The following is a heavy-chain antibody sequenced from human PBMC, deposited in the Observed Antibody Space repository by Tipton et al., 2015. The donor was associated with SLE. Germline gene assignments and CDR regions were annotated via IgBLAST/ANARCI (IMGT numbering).Heavy chain of an antibody. V-gene: IGHV4-59*12. CDR3: ARGGHYAWFGP. CDR2: IYHTGST. D-gene: IGHD3-3*01. Sequence: TLSLTCTVSGGSISSYCWNWFRQPPGKELEWIGYIYHTGSTNYNPSLRSRVAISVDTSKNQFSLILNSLTGADTAVYYCARGGHYAWFGPWGQGFLVTVSS. CDR1: GGSISSYC. J-gene: IGHJ5*02.